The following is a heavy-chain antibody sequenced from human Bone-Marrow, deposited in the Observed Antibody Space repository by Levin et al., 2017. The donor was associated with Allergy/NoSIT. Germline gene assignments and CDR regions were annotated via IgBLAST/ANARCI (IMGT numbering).Heavy chain of an antibody. J-gene: IGHJ3*02. CDR2: ISYDGSNK. CDR3: ARVRWFGEEWGAFDI. D-gene: IGHD3-10*01. V-gene: IGHV3-30-3*01. CDR1: GFTFSSYA. Sequence: PGASVKVSCAASGFTFSSYAMHWVRQAPGKGLEWVAVISYDGSNKYYADSVKGRFTISRDNSKNTLYLQMNSLRAEDTAVYYCARVRWFGEEWGAFDIWGQGTMVTVSS.